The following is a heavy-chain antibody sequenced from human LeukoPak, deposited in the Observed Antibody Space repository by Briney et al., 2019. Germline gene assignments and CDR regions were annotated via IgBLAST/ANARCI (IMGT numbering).Heavy chain of an antibody. CDR3: ARQSTVTTSWFDP. Sequence: SETLSLTCTVSGGSISSYYWSWIRQPPGKGLEWIGYIYYSGSTNYNPSLKSRVTISVDTSKDQFSLKLSSVTAADTAVYYCARQSTVTTSWFDPWSQGTLVTVSS. J-gene: IGHJ5*02. D-gene: IGHD4-4*01. V-gene: IGHV4-59*08. CDR2: IYYSGST. CDR1: GGSISSYY.